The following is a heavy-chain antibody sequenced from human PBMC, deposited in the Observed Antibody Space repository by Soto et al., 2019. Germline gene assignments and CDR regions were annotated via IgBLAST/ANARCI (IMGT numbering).Heavy chain of an antibody. CDR2: ISGDGNNA. CDR3: GRILGTCLRDGGAF. V-gene: IGHV3-74*01. CDR1: GFTFSSFW. J-gene: IGHJ4*02. Sequence: EVQLVESGGGIVQPGGSLRLSCAASGFTFSSFWMHWVRQAPGKGLVWVSRISGDGNNAVYADSVKGRFTVSRDNAKNTLELQMSSLTTDETALSYCGRILGTCLRDGGAFWGPGIVVAVSS. D-gene: IGHD7-27*01.